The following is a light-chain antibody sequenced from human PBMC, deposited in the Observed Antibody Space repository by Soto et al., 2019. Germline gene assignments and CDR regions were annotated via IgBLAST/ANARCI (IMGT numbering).Light chain of an antibody. Sequence: DIQMTQSPSSLSASVGDRVTITCRASQGISNYLAWYQQKPGKVPKLLIYAASTLQSGVPSRFSGSRSGTDFSLTISSLQPEDVETYYCQKYNSAPRTFGQGNKVEIK. CDR3: QKYNSAPRT. CDR2: AAS. V-gene: IGKV1-27*01. CDR1: QGISNY. J-gene: IGKJ1*01.